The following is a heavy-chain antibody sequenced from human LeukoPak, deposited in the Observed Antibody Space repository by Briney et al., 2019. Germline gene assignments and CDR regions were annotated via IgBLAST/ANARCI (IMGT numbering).Heavy chain of an antibody. V-gene: IGHV1-69*13. D-gene: IGHD3-9*01. CDR2: IIPIFGTA. CDR1: GGTFSSYA. Sequence: SVKVSCKASGGTFSSYAISWVRQAPGQGLEWMGGIIPIFGTANYAQKFQGRVTITADESTSTAYMELSSLRSEDTAVYYCARSDLLTGYAFDIWGQGTMVTVSS. CDR3: ARSDLLTGYAFDI. J-gene: IGHJ3*02.